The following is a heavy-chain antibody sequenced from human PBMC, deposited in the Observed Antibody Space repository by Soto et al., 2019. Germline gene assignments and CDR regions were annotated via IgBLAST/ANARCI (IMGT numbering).Heavy chain of an antibody. Sequence: GGSLRLSCAASGFTFSSYWRHWVRQAPGKGLVWVSRINSDGSSTSYADSVKGRFTISRDNAKNTLYLQMNSLRAEDTAVYYCVSGSCSGGSCFDFDYWGQGPLVTVPP. CDR2: INSDGSST. CDR3: VSGSCSGGSCFDFDY. D-gene: IGHD2-15*01. J-gene: IGHJ4*02. CDR1: GFTFSSYW. V-gene: IGHV3-74*01.